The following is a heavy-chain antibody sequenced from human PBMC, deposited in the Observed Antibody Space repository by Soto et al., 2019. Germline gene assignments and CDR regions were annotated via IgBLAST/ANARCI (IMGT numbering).Heavy chain of an antibody. J-gene: IGHJ3*02. Sequence: QVQLVQSGAEVKKPGSSVKVSCKASGGTFNVYTIIWVRQAPGQGLEWMGRIIPMLAITNYAQRFQGRVTLTADTPTTTAYMELSSLTSEDTAVYYCALGSWSGETFDIWGQRTLVTVSS. CDR3: ALGSWSGETFDI. CDR2: IIPMLAIT. D-gene: IGHD6-13*01. V-gene: IGHV1-69*02. CDR1: GGTFNVYT.